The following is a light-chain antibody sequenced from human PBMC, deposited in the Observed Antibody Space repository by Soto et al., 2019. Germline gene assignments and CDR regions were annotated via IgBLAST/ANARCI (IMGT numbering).Light chain of an antibody. J-gene: IGLJ3*02. CDR1: NIGSKS. V-gene: IGLV3-21*04. CDR2: YDS. CDR3: QVWDSSSDHLRV. Sequence: SYELTQPPSVSVAPGKTARITCGGNNIGSKSVHWYQQKPGQAPVLVIYYDSDRPSGIPERLSGSNSGNTATLTISRVEAGDEADYYCQVWDSSSDHLRVFGGGTKLTVL.